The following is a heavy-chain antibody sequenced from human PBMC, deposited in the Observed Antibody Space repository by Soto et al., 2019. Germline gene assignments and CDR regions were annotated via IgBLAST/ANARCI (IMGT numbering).Heavy chain of an antibody. CDR3: ARGCAMGVDY. D-gene: IGHD1-26*01. CDR1: GFTFNTHW. Sequence: EVQLVESGGGVVQPGGSLRLSCKASGFTFNTHWMHWVRQAPGKRLVWVSRIYFDGITTNYAYSVKGRLTVSRDNAKNTVYLHVNTLRGEDTAVYYCARGCAMGVDYWGQGTLVTVAA. V-gene: IGHV3-74*01. J-gene: IGHJ4*02. CDR2: IYFDGITT.